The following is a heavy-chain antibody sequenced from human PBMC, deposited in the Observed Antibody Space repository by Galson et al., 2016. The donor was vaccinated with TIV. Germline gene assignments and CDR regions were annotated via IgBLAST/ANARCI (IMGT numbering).Heavy chain of an antibody. CDR2: IYPGDSET. CDR3: ARAFWTGNYFFDF. D-gene: IGHD3/OR15-3a*01. Sequence: QSGAEVKKSGESLKISCKGSGYRFTNYWISWVRQMPGKGLEWVAIIYPGDSETRYSPSFQGQVTISADKSINTAFVQWSSLKASDTAMYYCARAFWTGNYFFDFWGQGTLVTVSS. J-gene: IGHJ4*02. V-gene: IGHV5-51*01. CDR1: GYRFTNYW.